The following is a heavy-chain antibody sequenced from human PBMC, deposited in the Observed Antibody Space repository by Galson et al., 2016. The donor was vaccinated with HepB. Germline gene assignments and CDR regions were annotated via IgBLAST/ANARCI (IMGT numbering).Heavy chain of an antibody. J-gene: IGHJ3*02. V-gene: IGHV4-31*03. CDR2: IYSSGST. CDR1: GGSIGSGGYY. Sequence: TLSLTCTVSGGSIGSGGYYWTWIRQHPGKGLEWIGYIYSSGSTYYNPSLKSRITISEDTSKNQFSLKLSSVTAADTAVYYCARGYCNGGVCFWDGFDIWGQGTMVTVSS. CDR3: ARGYCNGGVCFWDGFDI. D-gene: IGHD2-8*02.